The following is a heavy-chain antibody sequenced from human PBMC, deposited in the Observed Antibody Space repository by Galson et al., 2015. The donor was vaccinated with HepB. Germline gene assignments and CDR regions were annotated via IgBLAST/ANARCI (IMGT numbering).Heavy chain of an antibody. CDR1: GFNFGNYD. V-gene: IGHV1-8*01. Sequence: RLSCTASGFNFGNYDMNWVRQATGQGLEWMGSMSANSSNTCYAHTLLGRVSMTRDNSINSAFLEMSSLRSEDTAIYYCARRPAVAGIRRRHCWLDVWGQGTPVTVSS. CDR3: ARRPAVAGIRRRHCWLDV. D-gene: IGHD2-15*01. J-gene: IGHJ6*01. CDR2: MSANSSNT.